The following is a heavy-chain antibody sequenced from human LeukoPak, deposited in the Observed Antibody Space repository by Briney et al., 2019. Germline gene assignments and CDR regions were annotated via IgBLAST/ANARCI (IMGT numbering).Heavy chain of an antibody. CDR1: GFSFSSSW. CDR3: ARDGSYKFDY. D-gene: IGHD1-26*01. CDR2: LQSDGTK. V-gene: IGHV3-74*01. J-gene: IGHJ4*02. Sequence: PGGSLRLSCAASGFSFSSSWMNWVRQTPGKGLVWVARLQSDGTKIYADSAKGGCTTSRDNAKNTLYLQMNSLRAEDTAFYYCARDGSYKFDYWGQGTLVTVSS.